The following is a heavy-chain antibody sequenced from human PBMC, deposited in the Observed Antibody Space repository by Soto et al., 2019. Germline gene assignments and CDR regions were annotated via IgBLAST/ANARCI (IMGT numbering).Heavy chain of an antibody. CDR2: IIPIFGTA. CDR3: AGGGERAGEIAAGGTGIPYYYYGMDV. D-gene: IGHD6-13*01. Sequence: SVKVSCKASGGTFSSYAISWVRQAPGQGLEWMGGIIPIFGTANYAQKFQGRVTITADKPTSTAYMELSSLRSEDTAVYYLAGGGERAGEIAAGGTGIPYYYYGMDVWGQGTTVTVSS. CDR1: GGTFSSYA. V-gene: IGHV1-69*06. J-gene: IGHJ6*02.